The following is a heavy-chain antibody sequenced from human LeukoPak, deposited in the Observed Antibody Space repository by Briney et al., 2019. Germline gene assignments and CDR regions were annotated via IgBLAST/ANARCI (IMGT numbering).Heavy chain of an antibody. Sequence: GGSLRLSCAASGFTFSSYGMHWVRQASGKGLEWVAVIWYDGSNKYYADSVKGRFTISRDNSKNTLYLQMNSLRAEDTAVYYCARDQRGDDDYWGQGTLVTVSS. J-gene: IGHJ4*02. CDR1: GFTFSSYG. CDR3: ARDQRGDDDY. CDR2: IWYDGSNK. V-gene: IGHV3-33*01.